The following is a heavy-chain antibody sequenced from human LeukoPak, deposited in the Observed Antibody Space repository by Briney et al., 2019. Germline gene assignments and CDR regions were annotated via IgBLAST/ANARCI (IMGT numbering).Heavy chain of an antibody. CDR1: GFTFSSYL. CDR3: AKDLSGTCQFDY. V-gene: IGHV3-7*01. J-gene: IGHJ4*02. D-gene: IGHD1-26*01. Sequence: GGSLRLSCAASGFTFSSYLMSWVRQAPGKGLEWVADIKQDGSEKYYVDSVKGRFNISRDNAKNSLYLQMNSLRAEDTAVYYCAKDLSGTCQFDYRGQGTLVTVSS. CDR2: IKQDGSEK.